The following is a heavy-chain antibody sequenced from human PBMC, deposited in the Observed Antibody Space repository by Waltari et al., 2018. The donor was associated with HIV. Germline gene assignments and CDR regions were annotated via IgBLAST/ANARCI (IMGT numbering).Heavy chain of an antibody. J-gene: IGHJ4*02. CDR1: GGSIASSSYS. Sequence: QLQLQESGPRLVKPSETLSLTCSVSGGSIASSSYSWGWVRQPPGKRLEWIGSFSYTGSTYYNPSLKSRITLSVDASKNQFSLKLKSVIAADTAVYFCSREVPTIWSSSRGPGVADCLGQGILVTVSS. CDR3: SREVPTIWSSSRGPGVADC. V-gene: IGHV4-39*07. D-gene: IGHD6-6*01. CDR2: FSYTGST.